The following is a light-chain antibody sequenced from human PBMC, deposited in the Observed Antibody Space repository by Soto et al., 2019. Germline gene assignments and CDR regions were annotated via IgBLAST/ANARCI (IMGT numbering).Light chain of an antibody. CDR2: GAS. CDR3: QQYGNSLWT. CDR1: QSVTRSY. Sequence: EIVLTQSPGTLSLSPGGRATLSCRASQSVTRSYLAWYQQKPGQTPRLLIYGASIRATGIPDRFSGSGSGTDFTLTISRLEPEDFAVYYCQQYGNSLWTFGQGTKVEIK. J-gene: IGKJ1*01. V-gene: IGKV3-20*01.